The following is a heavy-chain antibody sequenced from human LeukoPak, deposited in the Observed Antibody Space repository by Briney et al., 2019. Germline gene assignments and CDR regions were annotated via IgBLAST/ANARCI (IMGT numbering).Heavy chain of an antibody. D-gene: IGHD3-22*01. CDR1: GYSITSGYY. CDR3: AKDYIPRYYDSSGYSTIDY. Sequence: SETLSLTCTVSGYSITSGYYWGWIRQPPGKGLEWIGSIYHSGSTHYNPSLNSRVTMSVDTSKNQVSLKLSSVTAADTAVYYCAKDYIPRYYDSSGYSTIDYWGQGTLVTVSS. J-gene: IGHJ4*02. V-gene: IGHV4-38-2*02. CDR2: IYHSGST.